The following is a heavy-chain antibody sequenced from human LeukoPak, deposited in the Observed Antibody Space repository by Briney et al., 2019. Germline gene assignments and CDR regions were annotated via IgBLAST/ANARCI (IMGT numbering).Heavy chain of an antibody. CDR1: GDSVSSNNAA. J-gene: IGHJ5*02. CDR2: TYYKSKWYN. V-gene: IGHV6-1*01. D-gene: IGHD6-13*01. Sequence: SQTLSLTCAISGDSVSSNNAAWNWIRQSPSRGLEWLGRTYYKSKWYNDYAVSVKSRITFHPDTSKNQLSLQLNSVAPEDTAVYYCAGAAAGIGGFDPWGQGTLVTVSS. CDR3: AGAAAGIGGFDP.